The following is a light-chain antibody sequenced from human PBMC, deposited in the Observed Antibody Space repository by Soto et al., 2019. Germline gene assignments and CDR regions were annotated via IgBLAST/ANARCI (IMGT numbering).Light chain of an antibody. J-gene: IGKJ2*01. CDR3: QQYNSYPLT. V-gene: IGKV1-5*03. CDR2: KAS. Sequence: DIQMTQSPSTLSASVGDRVTITCRASQSIGSRLAWSQQKPGKAPKLLIYKASSLKSGVPSRFSGSGSGTEFTLTISSLQPDDFATYYCQQYNSYPLTFGQGTKLEIK. CDR1: QSIGSR.